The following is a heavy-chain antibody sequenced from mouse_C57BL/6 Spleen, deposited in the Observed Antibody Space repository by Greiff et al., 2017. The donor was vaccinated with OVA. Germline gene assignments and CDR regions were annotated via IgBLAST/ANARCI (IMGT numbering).Heavy chain of an antibody. D-gene: IGHD2-12*01. CDR2: INPSNGGT. J-gene: IGHJ3*01. CDR1: GYTFTSYW. V-gene: IGHV1-53*01. Sequence: VQLQQSGTELVKPGASVKLSCKASGYTFTSYWMHWVKQRPGQGLEWIGNINPSNGGTNSNEKFKSKATLTVDKSSSTSYMQLSSLSAEDSAVYYCARGAYDGAWFAYWGQGTLVTVSA. CDR3: ARGAYDGAWFAY.